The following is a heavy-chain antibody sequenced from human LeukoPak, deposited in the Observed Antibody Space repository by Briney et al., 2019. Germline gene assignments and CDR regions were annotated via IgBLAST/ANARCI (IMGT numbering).Heavy chain of an antibody. D-gene: IGHD3-3*01. Sequence: SETLSLTCTVSGVSIKYGGYYWAWMRQSPGKGLEWIGYIHHSGTSDYNPSLNSRVSMSVDRSKNQFSLQLSSVEVTDTAMYYCARVWSQQARILDYWGQGTLVTVSS. J-gene: IGHJ4*02. V-gene: IGHV4-30-2*06. CDR1: GVSIKYGGYY. CDR2: IHHSGTS. CDR3: ARVWSQQARILDY.